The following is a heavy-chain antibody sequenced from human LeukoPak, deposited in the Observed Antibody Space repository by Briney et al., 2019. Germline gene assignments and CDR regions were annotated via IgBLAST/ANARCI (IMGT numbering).Heavy chain of an antibody. J-gene: IGHJ3*02. CDR3: ARELPYFGSGNQDALDI. CDR1: GYTFTDYY. V-gene: IGHV1-2*02. CDR2: FNPKSGGT. D-gene: IGHD3-10*01. Sequence: ASVKVSCKASGYTFTDYYMHWVRQAPGQGLEWMGWFNPKSGGTRYAQKFQGRVTMTRDTSISTAYMELSRLRSDDTAVYYCARELPYFGSGNQDALDIWGQGTMVTVSS.